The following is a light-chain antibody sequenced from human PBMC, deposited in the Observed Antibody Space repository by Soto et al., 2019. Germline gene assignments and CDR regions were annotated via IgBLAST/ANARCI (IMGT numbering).Light chain of an antibody. CDR1: RSDVGAYNY. V-gene: IGLV2-14*01. CDR2: EVT. J-gene: IGLJ1*01. CDR3: SSFTSRFTFV. Sequence: QSVLTQPASVSGSPGQSIAISCTGTRSDVGAYNYVSWYQQHPGKAPKLMISEVTNRPSGVSDRFSGSKSGNTASLTISGLQAEDEADYYCSSFTSRFTFVFGTGTNVTV.